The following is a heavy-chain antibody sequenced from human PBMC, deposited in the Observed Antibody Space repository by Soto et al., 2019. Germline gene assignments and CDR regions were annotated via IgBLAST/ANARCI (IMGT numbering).Heavy chain of an antibody. D-gene: IGHD6-19*01. V-gene: IGHV3-23*01. CDR2: ITGGGGST. Sequence: PGGSLRLSCAASGFSFSNYAMSWVRQAPGKGLEWVSTITGGGGSTYYADSVKGRFTISRDNSKNTLYLQMNSLRADDTAVYYCAKEGGWKSADYWGQGTLVTVSS. CDR1: GFSFSNYA. CDR3: AKEGGWKSADY. J-gene: IGHJ4*02.